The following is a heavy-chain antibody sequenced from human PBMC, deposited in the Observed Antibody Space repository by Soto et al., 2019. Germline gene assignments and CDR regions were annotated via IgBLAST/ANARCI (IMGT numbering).Heavy chain of an antibody. Sequence: QVQLVQSGAEVKKPGSSVKVSCKASGGTFSSYAISWVRQAPGQGLEWMGGIIPIFGTANYAQKFQGRVTINADESTSTAYMELSSLRSEDTAVYYCARSSGYSFPFYYYYGMDVWGQGTTVTVSS. D-gene: IGHD3-22*01. J-gene: IGHJ6*02. CDR1: GGTFSSYA. V-gene: IGHV1-69*12. CDR3: ARSSGYSFPFYYYYGMDV. CDR2: IIPIFGTA.